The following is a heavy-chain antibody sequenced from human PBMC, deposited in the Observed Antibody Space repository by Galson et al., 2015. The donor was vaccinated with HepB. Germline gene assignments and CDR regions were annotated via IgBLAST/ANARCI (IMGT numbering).Heavy chain of an antibody. J-gene: IGHJ5*02. Sequence: SVKVSCKASGGTFSSYAISWVRQAPGQGLEWMGRIIPILGIANYAQKFQGRVTITADKSTSTAYMELSSLRSEDTAVYYCAREGYCSSTSCYLGWFDPWGQGTLVTVSS. D-gene: IGHD2-2*01. CDR2: IIPILGIA. CDR1: GGTFSSYA. CDR3: AREGYCSSTSCYLGWFDP. V-gene: IGHV1-69*04.